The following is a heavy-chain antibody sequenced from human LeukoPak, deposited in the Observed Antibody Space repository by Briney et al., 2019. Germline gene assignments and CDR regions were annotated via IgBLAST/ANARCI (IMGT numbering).Heavy chain of an antibody. V-gene: IGHV4-39*01. Sequence: SETLSLTCSVSGGSISSSSYYWGWIRQPPGKGLEWIGNIYHRGNTYYNSSLKSRVTISVDTSKNQFSLKLTSVIAADTAVYYCASSPDDYGDYAAGNWFDPWGQGTLVTVSS. CDR3: ASSPDDYGDYAAGNWFDP. J-gene: IGHJ5*02. CDR2: IYHRGNT. D-gene: IGHD4-17*01. CDR1: GGSISSSSYY.